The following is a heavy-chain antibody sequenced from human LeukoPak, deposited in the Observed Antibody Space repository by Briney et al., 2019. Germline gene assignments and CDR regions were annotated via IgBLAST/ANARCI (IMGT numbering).Heavy chain of an antibody. J-gene: IGHJ4*02. V-gene: IGHV1-2*02. Sequence: EASVKVSCKASGYTFTGYYMHWVRQAPGQGLEWMGWINPNSGGTHYAQKFQGRVTLTRDTSISTAYMELNSLRFDDTAVYYCAREDEVAVAGTDYWGQGTLVTVSS. D-gene: IGHD6-19*01. CDR1: GYTFTGYY. CDR3: AREDEVAVAGTDY. CDR2: INPNSGGT.